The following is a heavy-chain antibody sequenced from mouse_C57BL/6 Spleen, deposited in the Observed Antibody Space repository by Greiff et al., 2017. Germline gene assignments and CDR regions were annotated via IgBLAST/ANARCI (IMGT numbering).Heavy chain of an antibody. CDR2: ICPGSGST. V-gene: IGHV1-77*01. D-gene: IGHD1-2*01. CDR1: GYTFTDYY. J-gene: IGHJ2*01. CDR3: ARRIDDYNIYGYFGG. Sequence: VQLQQSGAELVKPGASVKISCKASGYTFTDYYITWVKQRPGQGLEWIGKICPGSGSTYYNEKFKGKATLTADTSSSTSYMQLISLTSEDSAVYFCARRIDDYNIYGYFGGWGQGLTLTVSS.